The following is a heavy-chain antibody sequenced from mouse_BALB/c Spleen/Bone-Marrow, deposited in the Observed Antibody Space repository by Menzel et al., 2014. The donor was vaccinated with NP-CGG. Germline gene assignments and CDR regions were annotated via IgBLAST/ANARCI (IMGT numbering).Heavy chain of an antibody. V-gene: IGHV1-14*01. CDR2: INPYNDGT. CDR1: GYTFTNYV. D-gene: IGHD1-1*01. Sequence: EVQLQQSGPELVRPGASVKMSCKASGYTFTNYVMHWVKQKPGQGLEWIGYINPYNDGTKYNEKFQGKATLTSDKSSGTAYMELSSLTSEDSAVYYCARRPSFYGSSYGAMDYWGQGTSVTVSS. J-gene: IGHJ4*01. CDR3: ARRPSFYGSSYGAMDY.